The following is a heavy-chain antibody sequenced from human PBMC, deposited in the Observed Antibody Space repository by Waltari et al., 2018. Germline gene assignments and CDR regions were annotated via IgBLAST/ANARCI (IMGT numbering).Heavy chain of an antibody. J-gene: IGHJ6*03. CDR2: INHSGST. V-gene: IGHV4-34*01. CDR1: GGSFSGYY. D-gene: IGHD1-1*01. Sequence: QVQLQQWGAGLLKPSETLSLTCAVYGGSFSGYYWSWIRQPPGKGLEWIGEINHSGSTNYNPSLKSRVTISVDTSKNQFSLNLNSVTAADTAVYYCARLELQHYYMDVWGKGTTVTVSS. CDR3: ARLELQHYYMDV.